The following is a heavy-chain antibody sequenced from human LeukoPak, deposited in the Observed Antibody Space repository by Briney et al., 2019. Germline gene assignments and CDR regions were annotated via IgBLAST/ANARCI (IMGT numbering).Heavy chain of an antibody. J-gene: IGHJ6*03. CDR1: GFSFSSYT. CDR2: VSDSGGIT. CDR3: ARDPYSGSYGADYYYYMDV. Sequence: GGSLRLSCADSGFSFSSYTMNWVRQAPGKGLEWVSGVSDSGGITYYADSVKGRFTISRDNAKSSLYLQMNSLRAEDTAVYYCARDPYSGSYGADYYYYMDVWGKGTTVTISS. V-gene: IGHV3-23*01. D-gene: IGHD1-26*01.